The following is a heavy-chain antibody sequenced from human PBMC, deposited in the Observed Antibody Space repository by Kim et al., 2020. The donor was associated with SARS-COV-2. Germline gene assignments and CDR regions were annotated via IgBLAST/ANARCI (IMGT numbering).Heavy chain of an antibody. D-gene: IGHD5-12*01. Sequence: SETLSLTCAVYGGSFSGYYWSWIRQPPGKGLEWIGEINHSGSTNYNPSLKSRVTISVDTSKNQFSLKLSSVTAADTAVYYCARGPRRVLGYDYVSEHFYYYYGMDVWGQGTTVTVSS. CDR1: GGSFSGYY. V-gene: IGHV4-34*01. J-gene: IGHJ6*02. CDR3: ARGPRRVLGYDYVSEHFYYYYGMDV. CDR2: INHSGST.